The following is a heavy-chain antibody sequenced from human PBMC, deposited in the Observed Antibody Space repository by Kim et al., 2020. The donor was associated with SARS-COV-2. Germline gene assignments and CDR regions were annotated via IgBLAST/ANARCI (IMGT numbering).Heavy chain of an antibody. CDR2: INAGNGNT. D-gene: IGHD1-20*01. CDR3: ARGGYNNSWSLGDWFDP. J-gene: IGHJ5*02. Sequence: ASVKVSCKASGYIFTSYVMHWVRQAPGQRLEWMGWINAGNGNTKYSQKFQGRVTITRDTSASIVYMELSSLRSEDTAVYYCARGGYNNSWSLGDWFDPWGQGALVTVSS. V-gene: IGHV1-3*01. CDR1: GYIFTSYV.